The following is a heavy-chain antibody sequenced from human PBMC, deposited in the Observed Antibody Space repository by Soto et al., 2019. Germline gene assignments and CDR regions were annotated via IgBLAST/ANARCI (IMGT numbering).Heavy chain of an antibody. D-gene: IGHD2-8*01. V-gene: IGHV3-15*01. J-gene: IGHJ4*02. CDR2: FKSKSDGETI. Sequence: EVQLVESGGGLVKPGASLRLSCAVSGFTVSNAWMSWVRQAPGKGLEWVGRFKSKSDGETIDYATPVKGRFTISRDDSQHTLYLQMNSLTTEDTAVYYCTTDPAGGVTPREVRDFWGQGTLVTVSS. CDR1: GFTVSNAW. CDR3: TTDPAGGVTPREVRDF.